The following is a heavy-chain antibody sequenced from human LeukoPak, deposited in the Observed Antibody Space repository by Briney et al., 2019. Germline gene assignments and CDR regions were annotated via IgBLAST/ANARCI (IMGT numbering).Heavy chain of an antibody. CDR1: AGSITNSDYY. Sequence: PSETLSLTCIVSAGSITNSDYYWDWIRQSPGKGLEWIGSIYYTGRTYYNPSLKSRVTISVDTIKNQFSLKLTSVTAADTAVYFCARGGRLLGKFDYWGQGTLVTVSS. J-gene: IGHJ4*02. D-gene: IGHD3-22*01. CDR2: IYYTGRT. CDR3: ARGGRLLGKFDY. V-gene: IGHV4-39*07.